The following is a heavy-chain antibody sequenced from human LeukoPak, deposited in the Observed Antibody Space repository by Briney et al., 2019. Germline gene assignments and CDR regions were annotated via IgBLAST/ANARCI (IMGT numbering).Heavy chain of an antibody. CDR2: IYSSGST. V-gene: IGHV4-4*09. Sequence: SETLSLTCTVSGGSITSHYWSWIRQPPGKGLEWIGFIYSSGSTNYNPSLTSRLTISVDTSKNQFSLKLSSVTAADTAVYYCARHFKHARSGTQHWFDPWGQGTLVTVSS. CDR3: ARHFKHARSGTQHWFDP. CDR1: GGSITSHY. D-gene: IGHD1-14*01. J-gene: IGHJ5*02.